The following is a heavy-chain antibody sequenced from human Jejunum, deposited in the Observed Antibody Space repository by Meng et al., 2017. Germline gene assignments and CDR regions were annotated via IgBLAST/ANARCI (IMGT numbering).Heavy chain of an antibody. D-gene: IGHD4-17*01. CDR3: ATDVYGSALAYLDH. J-gene: IGHJ4*02. CDR1: GGSVSGRSYY. CDR2: VYDRVTS. Sequence: VQLEVAGAGLVRASGTVSLTFAVSGGSVSGRSYYWTWIRQPPGKGLEWIGYVYDRVTSPYPPSLRRRVTLSSHPSKHQFSLSLPSVTAADTAVYYCATDVYGSALAYLDHWGQGSLVTVSS. V-gene: IGHV4-61*01.